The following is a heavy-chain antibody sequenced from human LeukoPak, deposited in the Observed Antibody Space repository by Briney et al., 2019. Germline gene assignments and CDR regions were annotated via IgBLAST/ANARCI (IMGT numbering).Heavy chain of an antibody. V-gene: IGHV4-39*07. CDR3: ASSGIAVAPRGYNPRYSDY. CDR1: GGSISSSSYY. D-gene: IGHD6-19*01. CDR2: IYYSGST. J-gene: IGHJ4*02. Sequence: SETLSLTCTVSGGSISSSSYYWGWIRQPPGKGLEWIGSIYYSGSTYYNPSLKSRVTISVDTSKNQFSLKLSSVTAADTAVYYCASSGIAVAPRGYNPRYSDYWGQGTLVTVSS.